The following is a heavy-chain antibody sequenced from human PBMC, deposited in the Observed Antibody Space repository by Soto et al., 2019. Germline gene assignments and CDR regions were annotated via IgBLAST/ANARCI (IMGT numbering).Heavy chain of an antibody. V-gene: IGHV4-4*07. J-gene: IGHJ2*01. D-gene: IGHD3-10*01. CDR1: GVSISSYY. CDR2: IYTSGST. Sequence: QVQLQESGPGLVKPSETLSLTCSVSGVSISSYYWSWIRQPAGKGLEWIGRIYTSGSTNYSPSLKSRVTMSVDTPKNQVSLRLRSVTAADTVVYFCARDSELIGRSYWYFDLWGRGTLVTVSS. CDR3: ARDSELIGRSYWYFDL.